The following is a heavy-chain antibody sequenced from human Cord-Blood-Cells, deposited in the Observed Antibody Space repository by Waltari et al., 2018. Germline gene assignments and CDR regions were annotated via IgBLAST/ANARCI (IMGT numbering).Heavy chain of an antibody. CDR2: ISYDGSKK. V-gene: IGHV3-30*18. J-gene: IGHJ3*02. CDR3: AKAPHYTVTDAFDI. CDR1: GFTFSSYG. Sequence: QVQLVESGGGVVQPGRSLRLSCAASGFTFSSYGMHWVRQAPGKGLEWVAVISYDGSKKYYADSVNGRFTSSRGNSKNTLYLQMNSLRAEDMAVYYCAKAPHYTVTDAFDIWGQGTMVTVSS. D-gene: IGHD4-4*01.